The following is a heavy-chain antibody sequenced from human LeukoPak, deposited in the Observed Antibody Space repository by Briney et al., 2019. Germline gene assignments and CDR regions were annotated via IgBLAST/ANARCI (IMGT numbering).Heavy chain of an antibody. D-gene: IGHD3-3*01. CDR1: GYTFTSYG. CDR2: ISAYNGNT. CDR3: ARTWSGWGYYFDY. Sequence: ASVKVSCKASGYTFTSYGISWVRQAPGQGLEWMGWISAYNGNTNYAQKLQGRVTMTTDTSTSTVYMELRSLRSDDTAVYYCARTWSGWGYYFDYWGQGTLVTVSS. V-gene: IGHV1-18*01. J-gene: IGHJ4*02.